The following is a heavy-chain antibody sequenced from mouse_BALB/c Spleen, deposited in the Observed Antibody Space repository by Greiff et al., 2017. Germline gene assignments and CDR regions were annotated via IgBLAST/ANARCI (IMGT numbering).Heavy chain of an antibody. J-gene: IGHJ1*01. CDR2: ISYSGST. V-gene: IGHV3-2*02. CDR3: ARLGYGNSHWYFDV. Sequence: EVHLVESGPGLVKPSQSLSLTCTVTGYSITSDYAWNWIRQFPGNTLEWMGYISYSGSTSYNPSLKSRISITRDTSKNQFFLQLNSVTTEDTATYYCARLGYGNSHWYFDVWGAGTTVTVSS. D-gene: IGHD2-1*01. CDR1: GYSITSDYA.